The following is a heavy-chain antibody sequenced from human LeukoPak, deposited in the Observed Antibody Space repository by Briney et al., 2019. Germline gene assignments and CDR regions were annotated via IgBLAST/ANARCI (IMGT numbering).Heavy chain of an antibody. CDR3: ARGQTLTF. CDR1: GFSFDNYG. Sequence: PGGSLRLSCAASGFSFDNYGMSWVRQAPGKGLVWVSRINSDGSSTSYADSVKGRFTISRDNAKNTLYLQMNSLRAEDTAVYFCARGQTLTFWGQGTLVTVSS. V-gene: IGHV3-74*01. CDR2: INSDGSST. J-gene: IGHJ4*02. D-gene: IGHD1-14*01.